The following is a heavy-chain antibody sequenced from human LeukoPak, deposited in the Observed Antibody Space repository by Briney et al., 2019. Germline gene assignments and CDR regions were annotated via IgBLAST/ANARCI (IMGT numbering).Heavy chain of an antibody. D-gene: IGHD3-3*01. CDR2: INEDETER. Sequence: GGSLRLSCVASGFSFSNYWMSWLRQTPGKGLEWVANINEDETERYYVGSVEGRFTVSRDNDKNSLYLQMNGLRAEDSAVFYCARARTATSTVFADFWGQGTLVTVSS. CDR3: ARARTATSTVFADF. V-gene: IGHV3-7*01. J-gene: IGHJ4*02. CDR1: GFSFSNYW.